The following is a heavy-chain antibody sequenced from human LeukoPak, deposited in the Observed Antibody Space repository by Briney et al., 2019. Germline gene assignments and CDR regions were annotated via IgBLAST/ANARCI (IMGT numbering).Heavy chain of an antibody. Sequence: GASVKVSCKASGFTFTDYYFHWVRLAPGQGLEWMGWVDAESGATHIAGNFRGRVTMTRDTSISTAYMELSRLRSDDTAVYYCARVPHPITMVRGVIIWFDPWGQGTLVTVSS. J-gene: IGHJ5*02. V-gene: IGHV1-2*02. D-gene: IGHD3-10*01. CDR3: ARVPHPITMVRGVIIWFDP. CDR2: VDAESGAT. CDR1: GFTFTDYY.